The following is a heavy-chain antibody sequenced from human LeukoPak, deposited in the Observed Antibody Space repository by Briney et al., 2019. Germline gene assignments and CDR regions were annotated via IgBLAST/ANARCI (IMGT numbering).Heavy chain of an antibody. J-gene: IGHJ4*02. CDR2: IYYSRST. Sequence: PSETLSLTCTVSGGSISSSSYYWGWIRQPPGKGLEWIGSIYYSRSTYYNPSLKSRVTISVDTSKNQFSLKLSSVTAADTAVYYCAREGDTAMLLWGQGTLVTVSS. CDR3: AREGDTAMLL. D-gene: IGHD5-18*01. V-gene: IGHV4-39*07. CDR1: GGSISSSSYY.